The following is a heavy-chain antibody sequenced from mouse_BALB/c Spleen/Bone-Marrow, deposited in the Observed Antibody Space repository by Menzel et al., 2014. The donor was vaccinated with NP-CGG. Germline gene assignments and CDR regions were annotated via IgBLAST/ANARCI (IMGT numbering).Heavy chain of an antibody. Sequence: QVQLQQSGAELVKPGASVKLSCKASGYTFTSYYMYWVKQRPGQGLEWIGEITPSNGDTNFNEKFKSKATLTVDKSSSTAYMQLSSLTSEDSAVYYCSREGAYWGQGTLVTASA. CDR2: ITPSNGDT. J-gene: IGHJ3*01. CDR1: GYTFTSYY. CDR3: SREGAY. V-gene: IGHV1S81*02.